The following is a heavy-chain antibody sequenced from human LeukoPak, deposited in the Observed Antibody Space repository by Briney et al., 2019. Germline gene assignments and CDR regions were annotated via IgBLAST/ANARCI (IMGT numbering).Heavy chain of an antibody. Sequence: SETLSLTCTVSGGSISSSSYYWGWIRQPPGKGLEWIGYIYYSGSTNYNPSLKSRVTISVDTSKNQFSLKLSSVTAADTAVYYCARLRVTGTRPKRYYYYGMDVWGQGTTVTVSS. CDR1: GGSISSSSYY. D-gene: IGHD1-20*01. V-gene: IGHV4-61*05. J-gene: IGHJ6*02. CDR3: ARLRVTGTRPKRYYYYGMDV. CDR2: IYYSGST.